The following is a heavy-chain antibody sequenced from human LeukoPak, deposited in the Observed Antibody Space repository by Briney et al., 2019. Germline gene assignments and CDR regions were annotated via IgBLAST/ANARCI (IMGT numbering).Heavy chain of an antibody. CDR1: GFNLTKYN. V-gene: IGHV3-30*03. CDR2: ISNDGSNK. J-gene: IGHJ4*02. Sequence: GGSLRLSCAASGFNLTKYNMNWVRQAPGKGLEWVAVISNDGSNKYYVDSVKGRFTISRDNSKNTLYLQMNSLRAEDTAVYYCAVAGLYWGQGTLVTVSS. CDR3: AVAGLY.